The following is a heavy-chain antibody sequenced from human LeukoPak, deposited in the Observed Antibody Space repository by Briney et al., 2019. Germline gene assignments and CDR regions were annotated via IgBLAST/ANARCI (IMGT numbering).Heavy chain of an antibody. CDR3: ARRKADYYYGMDV. J-gene: IGHJ6*02. CDR1: GYSFTSYW. CDR2: IYPGDSDT. Sequence: GESLKISCKGSGYSFTSYWIGWVRQMPGKGLEWMGIIYPGDSDTRYSPSFQGQVTISADKSICTAYLQWSSLKASDTAMYYCARRKADYYYGMDVWGQGTTVTVSS. V-gene: IGHV5-51*01.